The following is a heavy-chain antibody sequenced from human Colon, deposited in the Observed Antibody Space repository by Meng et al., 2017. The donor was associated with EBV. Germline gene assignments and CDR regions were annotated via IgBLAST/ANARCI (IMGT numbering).Heavy chain of an antibody. CDR3: ARRRYYYGSGSYHSYYFDY. J-gene: IGHJ4*02. CDR1: GGYISISSYY. D-gene: IGHD3-10*01. CDR2: IYYNGST. V-gene: IGHV4-39*01. Sequence: QRQLHGSGQGRVKPLETHVFTCTVSGGYISISSYYWGWIRQPPGKGLEWIGSIYYNGSTYYNPSLKSRVTISVDTSKNQFSLKLNSVTAADTAVYYCARRRYYYGSGSYHSYYFDYWGQGALVTVSS.